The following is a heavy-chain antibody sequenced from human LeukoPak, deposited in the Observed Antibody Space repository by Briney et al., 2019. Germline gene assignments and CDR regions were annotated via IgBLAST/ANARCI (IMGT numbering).Heavy chain of an antibody. J-gene: IGHJ3*02. CDR1: GDTFIIND. Sequence: ASVTVSCKASGDTFIINDINWVRQAPGQGLEWMGWMNPNSGNTGYAQKFQGRVTMTRNISITTAYMELTDLRSGDTAVYYCARVTAAGTWTFDIWGQGTTVTVSS. CDR3: ARVTAAGTWTFDI. CDR2: MNPNSGNT. V-gene: IGHV1-8*02. D-gene: IGHD6-13*01.